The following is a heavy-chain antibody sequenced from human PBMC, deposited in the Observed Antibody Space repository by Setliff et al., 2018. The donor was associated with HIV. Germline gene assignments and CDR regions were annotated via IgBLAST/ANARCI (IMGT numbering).Heavy chain of an antibody. CDR3: ARFNIVRYFDWSPKYYFDY. Sequence: ASVKVSCKASGYTFTSYGISWVRQAPGQGLEWMGWISAYNGNTNYAQKLQGRVTMTTDTSTSTAYMELRSRRSDDTAVYYCARFNIVRYFDWSPKYYFDYWGQGTLVTVSS. V-gene: IGHV1-18*01. CDR2: ISAYNGNT. D-gene: IGHD3-9*01. J-gene: IGHJ4*02. CDR1: GYTFTSYG.